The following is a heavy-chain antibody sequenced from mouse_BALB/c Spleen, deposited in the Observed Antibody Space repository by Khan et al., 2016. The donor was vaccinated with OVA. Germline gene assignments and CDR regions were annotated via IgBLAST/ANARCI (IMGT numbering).Heavy chain of an antibody. CDR3: AGEEALYYFGC. J-gene: IGHJ2*01. CDR2: IYPGTHTT. V-gene: IGHV1S132*01. CDR1: GYIFTSYW. Sequence: VQLQESGAELVRPGASLKLSCKTSGYIFTSYWIHCIQQRSGQCLEWIAKIYPGTHTTYYNEKLKDKATLTPDKSSSTAYMQLSSLRAEDAAVYFGAGEEALYYFGCGGQGATLTVFS.